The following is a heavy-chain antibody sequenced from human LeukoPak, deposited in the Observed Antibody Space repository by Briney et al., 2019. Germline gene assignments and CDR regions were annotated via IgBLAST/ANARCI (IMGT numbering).Heavy chain of an antibody. CDR3: AKSRRRNYDYVWGSYRPSPLFDY. V-gene: IGHV3-30*02. CDR2: IRYDGSNK. CDR1: GFTFSNYG. D-gene: IGHD3-16*02. Sequence: PGGSLRLSCATSGFTFSNYGIHWVRQAPGKGLEWVAFIRYDGSNKYYADSVKGRFTISRDNSKNTLYLQMNSLRAEDTAVYYCAKSRRRNYDYVWGSYRPSPLFDYWGQGTLVTVSS. J-gene: IGHJ4*02.